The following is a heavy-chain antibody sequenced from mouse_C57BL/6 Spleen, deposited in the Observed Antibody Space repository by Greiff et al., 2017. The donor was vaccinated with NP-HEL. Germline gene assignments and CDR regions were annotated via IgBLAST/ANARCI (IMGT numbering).Heavy chain of an antibody. CDR2: IYPSDSET. Sequence: VQLQQSGAELVRPGSSVKLSCKASGYTFTSYWMDWVKQRPGQGLEWIGNIYPSDSETHYNQKFKDKATLTVDKSSSTAYMQLSSLTSEDSAVYYCAREGGYEADYWGQGTTLTVSS. J-gene: IGHJ2*01. CDR1: GYTFTSYW. CDR3: AREGGYEADY. V-gene: IGHV1-61*01. D-gene: IGHD2-3*01.